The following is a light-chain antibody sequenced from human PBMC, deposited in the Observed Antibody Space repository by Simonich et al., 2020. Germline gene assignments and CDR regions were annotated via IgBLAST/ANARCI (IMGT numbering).Light chain of an antibody. J-gene: IGLJ3*02. V-gene: IGLV6-57*03. Sequence: NFMLTQPLSVSESPGKTVTISCTRSSGSIASNYVQWYQQRPGSAPTTVIYEDNQIPSGVPDRFSGSIDSSSNSASLTISGLKTEDEADYYCQSYDSSNQVFGGGTKLTVL. CDR1: SGSIASNY. CDR3: QSYDSSNQV. CDR2: EDN.